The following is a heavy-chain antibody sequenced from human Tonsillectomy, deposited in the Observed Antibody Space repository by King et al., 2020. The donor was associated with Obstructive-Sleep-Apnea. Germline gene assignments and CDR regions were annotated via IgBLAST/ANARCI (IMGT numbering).Heavy chain of an antibody. D-gene: IGHD3-22*01. CDR1: GFTFSSYA. CDR3: ARDRRDFYDSSGLDYGMDV. J-gene: IGHJ6*02. CDR2: ISYDGNNK. Sequence: VQLVESGGGVVQPGRSLRLSCAASGFTFSSYATHWVRQAPGKGLEWAAIISYDGNNKYYADSVRGRFTISRDNSKNTLYLQMNSLRPDDTAVYYCARDRRDFYDSSGLDYGMDVWGQGTTVTVSS. V-gene: IGHV3-30-3*01.